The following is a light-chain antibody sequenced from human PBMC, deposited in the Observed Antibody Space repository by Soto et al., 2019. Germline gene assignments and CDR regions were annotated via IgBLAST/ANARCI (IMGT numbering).Light chain of an antibody. CDR3: QSYDSSLSGSV. Sequence: QSVLTQPPSVSGAPGQRVTISCTGSSSNIGGGYDIHWYQQFPGTAPKLLIYGDTNRPSGVPDRFSGSKSGTSASLAITGLQAEDEADYYCQSYDSSLSGSVFGGGTKVTVL. J-gene: IGLJ3*02. CDR1: SSNIGGGYD. CDR2: GDT. V-gene: IGLV1-40*01.